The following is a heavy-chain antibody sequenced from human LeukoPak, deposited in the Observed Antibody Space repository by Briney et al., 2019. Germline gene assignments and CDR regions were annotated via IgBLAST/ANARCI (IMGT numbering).Heavy chain of an antibody. Sequence: SETLSLTCTVSGXSISSYYGSWIRQPPGKGLEWIGYIYYSGSTNYNPSLKSRVTISVDTSKNQFSLKLSSVTAADTAVYYCARDLAAAGSYYYYGMDVWGQGTTVTVSS. CDR1: GXSISSYY. D-gene: IGHD6-13*01. CDR3: ARDLAAAGSYYYYGMDV. V-gene: IGHV4-59*01. J-gene: IGHJ6*02. CDR2: IYYSGST.